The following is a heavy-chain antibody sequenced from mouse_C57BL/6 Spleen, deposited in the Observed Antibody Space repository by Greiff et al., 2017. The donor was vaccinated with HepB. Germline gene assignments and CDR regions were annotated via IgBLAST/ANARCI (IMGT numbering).Heavy chain of an antibody. J-gene: IGHJ4*01. D-gene: IGHD2-5*01. CDR3: TTDYSNYVDAMDY. CDR1: GFNIKDYY. V-gene: IGHV14-1*01. Sequence: VQLQQSGAELVRPGASVKLSCTASGFNIKDYYMHWVKQRPEQGLEWIGRIDPEDGDTEYAPKFQGKATMTADTSSNTAYLQLSSLTSEDTAVYYCTTDYSNYVDAMDYWGQGTSVTVSS. CDR2: IDPEDGDT.